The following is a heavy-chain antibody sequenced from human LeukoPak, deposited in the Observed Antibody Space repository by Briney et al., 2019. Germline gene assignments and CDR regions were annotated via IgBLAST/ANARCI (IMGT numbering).Heavy chain of an antibody. Sequence: SSETLSLTCAVYGGSFSGYYWSGIRQPPGKGLEWIGEINHSGSTNYNPSLKSRVTISVDTSKNQFSLKLSSVTAADTGVYYCARARGDSSGYYPDYWGQGTLVTVSS. CDR1: GGSFSGYY. V-gene: IGHV4-34*01. D-gene: IGHD3-22*01. CDR2: INHSGST. J-gene: IGHJ4*02. CDR3: ARARGDSSGYYPDY.